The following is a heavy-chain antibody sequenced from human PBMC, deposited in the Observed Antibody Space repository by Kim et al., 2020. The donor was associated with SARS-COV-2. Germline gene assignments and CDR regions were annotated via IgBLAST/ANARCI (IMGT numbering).Heavy chain of an antibody. V-gene: IGHV4-59*01. J-gene: IGHJ4*02. D-gene: IGHD6-19*01. CDR3: ARVKEGYSSGWYPDY. CDR2: IYYSGST. Sequence: SETLSLTCTVSGGSISTYYWSWIRQPPGKGLEWIGYIYYSGSTNYNPSLKSRVTISVDTSKNQFSLKLSSVTAADTAVDYCARVKEGYSSGWYPDYWGQG. CDR1: GGSISTYY.